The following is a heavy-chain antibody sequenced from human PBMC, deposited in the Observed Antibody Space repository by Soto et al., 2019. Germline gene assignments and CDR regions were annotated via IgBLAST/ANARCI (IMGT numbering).Heavy chain of an antibody. D-gene: IGHD3-22*01. CDR1: GDSISSGGHF. CDR2: INYSGST. CDR3: ARDRDYYDSSGSILDY. Sequence: QVRLQESGPGLVKPSQTLSLTCTVSGDSISSGGHFWSWIRQLPGKGLEWIGYINYSGSTYYNPSLKSRVTISVDTSKNQFALKLSSVTAADTAVYYCARDRDYYDSSGSILDYWGQGTLVTVSS. J-gene: IGHJ4*02. V-gene: IGHV4-31*03.